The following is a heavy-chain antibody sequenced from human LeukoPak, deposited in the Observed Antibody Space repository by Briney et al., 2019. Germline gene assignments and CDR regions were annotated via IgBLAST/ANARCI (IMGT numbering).Heavy chain of an antibody. J-gene: IGHJ4*02. CDR2: INPNSGGT. CDR3: ASNPDTYNVDTAMVTY. D-gene: IGHD5-18*01. V-gene: IGHV1-2*06. CDR1: GYTFTGYY. Sequence: ASVKVSCKASGYTFTGYYMHWVRQAPGQGLEWMGRINPNSGGTNYAQKFQGRVTMTRDTSISTAYMELSRLRSDDTAVYYCASNPDTYNVDTAMVTYWGQGTPVTVSS.